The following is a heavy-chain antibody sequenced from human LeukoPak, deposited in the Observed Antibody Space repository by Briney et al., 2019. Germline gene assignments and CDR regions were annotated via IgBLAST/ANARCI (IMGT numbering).Heavy chain of an antibody. CDR1: GYTFTSYG. CDR3: ARRVEMATALGYFDY. CDR2: ISAYNGNT. V-gene: IGHV1-18*01. Sequence: GASVKVSCKASGYTFTSYGISWVRQAPGQGLEWMGWISAYNGNTNYAQKLQGRVTMTTDTSTSTAYMELRSLRSDDTAVYYCARRVEMATALGYFDYWGQGTLVTVSS. D-gene: IGHD5-24*01. J-gene: IGHJ4*02.